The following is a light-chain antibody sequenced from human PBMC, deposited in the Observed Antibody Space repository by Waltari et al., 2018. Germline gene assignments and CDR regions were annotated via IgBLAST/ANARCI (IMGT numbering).Light chain of an antibody. CDR3: LLSYSGAWV. Sequence: QAVVTQEPSLTVSPGGTVTRTCGSSTGAVTSGHDPYWIQQKPGQAPRTLISDTSNKHSWTPARFSCSILGGKSALTLSGAQPEDEAEKYCLLSYSGAWVFGGGPKLTVL. CDR2: DTS. CDR1: TGAVTSGHD. V-gene: IGLV7-46*01. J-gene: IGLJ3*02.